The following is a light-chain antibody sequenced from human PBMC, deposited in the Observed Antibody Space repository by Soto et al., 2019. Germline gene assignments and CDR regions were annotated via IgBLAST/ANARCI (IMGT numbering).Light chain of an antibody. J-gene: IGKJ4*02. CDR2: KAS. Sequence: DIQMTQSPSTLYASVGDTVTLTCRASESISIWLAWYQQKPGKSPNLLINKASSLQSEVPSRFSGSGSGTEFTLTITSLQPDDFGVYYCPQYKSSSTVGPVTQVEIK. CDR3: PQYKSSST. V-gene: IGKV1-5*03. CDR1: ESISIW.